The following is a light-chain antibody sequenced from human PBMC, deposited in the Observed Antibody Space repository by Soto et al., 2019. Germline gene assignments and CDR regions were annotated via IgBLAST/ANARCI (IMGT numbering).Light chain of an antibody. V-gene: IGKV3-20*01. Sequence: EIVLTQSPATLSLSPGERATLSCRASQSVSSYLAWYQQKPGQAPRLLIYDASNRATGIPDRFSGSGSGTDFTLTISRLEPEDFAVYYCHQYDSSLTFGHGTKVEIK. CDR3: HQYDSSLT. CDR1: QSVSSY. J-gene: IGKJ1*01. CDR2: DAS.